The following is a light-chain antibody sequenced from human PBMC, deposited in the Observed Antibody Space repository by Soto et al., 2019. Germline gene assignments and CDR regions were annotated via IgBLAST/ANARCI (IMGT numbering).Light chain of an antibody. J-gene: IGKJ1*01. V-gene: IGKV3-20*01. CDR1: QSIRSTF. Sequence: EIVLTQSPGTLSLSPGERATLSCRASQSIRSTFLAWYQHKPGQAPRVLIYGASRRATGIPDRFSGSGSGTDFTLTISRLEPEDFAVYYCQQYESSWTFGQGTKVEMK. CDR2: GAS. CDR3: QQYESSWT.